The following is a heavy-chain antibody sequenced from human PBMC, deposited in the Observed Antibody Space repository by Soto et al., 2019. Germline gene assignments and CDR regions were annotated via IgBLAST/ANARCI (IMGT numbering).Heavy chain of an antibody. CDR1: GGTFSSYT. Sequence: QVQLVQSGAEVKKPGSSVKVSCKASGGTFSSYTISWVRQAPGQGLEWMGRIIPILGIANYAQKFQGRVSXTXXKATSTGDKELSSLRSEDTAVYYCARVTVRGVNDYWGQGTLVTVSS. CDR3: ARVTVRGVNDY. J-gene: IGHJ4*02. V-gene: IGHV1-69*02. CDR2: IIPILGIA. D-gene: IGHD3-10*01.